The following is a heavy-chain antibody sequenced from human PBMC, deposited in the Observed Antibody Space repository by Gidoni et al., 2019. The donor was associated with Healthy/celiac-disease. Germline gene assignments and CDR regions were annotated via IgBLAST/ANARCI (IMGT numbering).Heavy chain of an antibody. J-gene: IGHJ4*02. CDR1: GFTFDDYA. V-gene: IGHV3-9*01. CDR3: AKGDSSSSLDYFDY. D-gene: IGHD6-6*01. Sequence: EVQLVESGGGLVQPGRSLRLSCAASGFTFDDYAMHWVRQAPGKGLEWVSGISWNSGSIGYADSVKGRFTISRDNAKNSLYLQMNSLRAEDTALYYCAKGDSSSSLDYFDYWGQGTLVTVSS. CDR2: ISWNSGSI.